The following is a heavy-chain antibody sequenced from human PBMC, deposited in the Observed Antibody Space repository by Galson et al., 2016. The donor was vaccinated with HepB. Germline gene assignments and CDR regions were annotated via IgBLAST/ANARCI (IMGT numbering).Heavy chain of an antibody. CDR1: GFTFSRHW. V-gene: IGHV3-74*01. D-gene: IGHD3-3*01. J-gene: IGHJ3*02. CDR2: INDDGSTA. CDR3: TSDGVVLAYQAFDI. Sequence: SLRLSCAASGFTFSRHWMHWVRQAPGKGLVWVSHINDDGSTATYADSVKGRFTVSRDNAKSTLCLQMNSLRPEDTAVYYCTSDGVVLAYQAFDIWGQGTMVTVSS.